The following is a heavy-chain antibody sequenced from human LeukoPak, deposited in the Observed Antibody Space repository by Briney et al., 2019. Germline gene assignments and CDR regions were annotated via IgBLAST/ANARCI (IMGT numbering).Heavy chain of an antibody. D-gene: IGHD5-18*01. Sequence: ASVTVSCKASGYTFTIYYMHWGRQAPGQGLEWMGLINPSGGSTSYAQKFQGRVTMTRDTSTSTVYMELSSLRSEDTAVYYCAVGYSSGPDAFDIWGQGTMVTVSS. J-gene: IGHJ3*02. CDR1: GYTFTIYY. CDR3: AVGYSSGPDAFDI. CDR2: INPSGGST. V-gene: IGHV1-46*01.